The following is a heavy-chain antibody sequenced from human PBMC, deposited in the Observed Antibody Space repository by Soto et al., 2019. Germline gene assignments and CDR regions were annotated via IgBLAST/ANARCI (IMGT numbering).Heavy chain of an antibody. D-gene: IGHD2-2*02. V-gene: IGHV1-18*04. CDR2: ISAYNGNT. J-gene: IGHJ6*02. CDR1: GYTFTSYG. Sequence: QVQLVQSGAEVKKPGASVKVSCKASGYTFTSYGISWVRQAPGQGLEWMGWISAYNGNTNYAQKLQGRVTMTTDTSTSTAYMELRSLRSDDTAVYYCARDRGYCSSTSCYRPDYYYYYGMDVWGQGNTVTVSS. CDR3: ARDRGYCSSTSCYRPDYYYYYGMDV.